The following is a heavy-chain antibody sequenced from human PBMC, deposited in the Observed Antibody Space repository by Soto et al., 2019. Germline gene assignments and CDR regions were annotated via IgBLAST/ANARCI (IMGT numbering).Heavy chain of an antibody. CDR2: IYYSGST. D-gene: IGHD3-10*01. Sequence: SETLSLTCTVSGGSISSYYWSWIRQPPGKGLEWIGYIYYSGSTNYNPSPKSRVTISVDTSKNKFSLKLSYVTAADTAVYYCASSYGSGHAFDIWGQGTMVTVSS. CDR1: GGSISSYY. J-gene: IGHJ3*02. V-gene: IGHV4-59*01. CDR3: ASSYGSGHAFDI.